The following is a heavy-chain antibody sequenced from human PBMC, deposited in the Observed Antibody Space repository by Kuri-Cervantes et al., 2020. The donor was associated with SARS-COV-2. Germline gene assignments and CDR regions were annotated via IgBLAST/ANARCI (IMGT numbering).Heavy chain of an antibody. CDR2: IYYSGST. CDR1: GASVSSGTYY. CDR3: ARRNSPYSSSSYYFDY. V-gene: IGHV4-39*01. D-gene: IGHD6-13*01. J-gene: IGHJ4*02. Sequence: SETLSLTCTVSGASVSSGTYYWGWIRQPPGKGLEWIGSIYYSGSTYYNPSLKSRVTISVDTSKNQFSLKLSSVTAADTAVYYCARRNSPYSSSSYYFDYWGQGTLVTVSS.